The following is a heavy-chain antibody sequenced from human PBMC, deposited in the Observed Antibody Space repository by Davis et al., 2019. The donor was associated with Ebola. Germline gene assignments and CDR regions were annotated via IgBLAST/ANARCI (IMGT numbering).Heavy chain of an antibody. Sequence: GESLKISCKASGYTFTSYGISWVRQAPGQGLEWMGWISAYNGNTNYAQKLQGRVTITRDTSASTAYMELSSLRSEDTAVYYCARDIGYCSGGSCYSGWFDPWGQGTLVTVSS. CDR1: GYTFTSYG. CDR3: ARDIGYCSGGSCYSGWFDP. V-gene: IGHV1-18*04. CDR2: ISAYNGNT. J-gene: IGHJ5*02. D-gene: IGHD2-15*01.